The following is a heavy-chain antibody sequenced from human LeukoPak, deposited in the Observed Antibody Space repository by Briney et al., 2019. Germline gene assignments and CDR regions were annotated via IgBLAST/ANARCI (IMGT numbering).Heavy chain of an antibody. CDR3: ASYVGGTTGFDS. Sequence: AWGSLRLSCAASGFTFSDYYMSWIRQAPGKGLEWISHISSSGRYTHYADSVNGRFTISRDNAKNSLYLQMNSLRAEDTAVYYCASYVGGTTGFDSWGQGTVVSVSS. J-gene: IGHJ4*02. CDR1: GFTFSDYY. V-gene: IGHV3-11*03. CDR2: ISSSGRYT. D-gene: IGHD1-26*01.